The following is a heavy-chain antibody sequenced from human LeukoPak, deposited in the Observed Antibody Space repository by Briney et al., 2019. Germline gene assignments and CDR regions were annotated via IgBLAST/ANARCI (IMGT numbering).Heavy chain of an antibody. CDR2: IKQDGSEK. D-gene: IGHD5-18*01. CDR1: GFTFSSYW. Sequence: GSLRLSCAASGFTFSSYWMIWVRQAPGKGLEWVANIKQDGSEKYYVDSVKGRFTISRDNAKNALYLQMNSLRAEDTAVYYCARVGYSYGYAGTFDYWGQGTLVTVSS. CDR3: ARVGYSYGYAGTFDY. J-gene: IGHJ4*02. V-gene: IGHV3-7*01.